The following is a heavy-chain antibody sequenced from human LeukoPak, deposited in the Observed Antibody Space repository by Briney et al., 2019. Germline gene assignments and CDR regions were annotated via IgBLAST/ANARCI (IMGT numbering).Heavy chain of an antibody. J-gene: IGHJ4*02. CDR3: ARTRSGYDRGPFDY. Sequence: GESLKISCKGSGYAFPNYWVAWVRQMPGKGLEWMGIIYPGDSDTRYSPSFQGQVTISADKSISTAYLQWSSLKASDTAMYYCARTRSGYDRGPFDYWGQGTLVTVSS. V-gene: IGHV5-51*01. CDR1: GYAFPNYW. D-gene: IGHD5-12*01. CDR2: IYPGDSDT.